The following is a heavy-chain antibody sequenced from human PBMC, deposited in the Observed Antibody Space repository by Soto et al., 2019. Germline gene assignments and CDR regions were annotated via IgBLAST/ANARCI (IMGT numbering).Heavy chain of an antibody. CDR3: AREETETGPYDY. J-gene: IGHJ4*02. Sequence: SVKVSCKASGGTFSSYAISWVRQAPGQGLEWMGGIIPIFGTANYAQKFQGRVTITADESTSTAYMELSSLRSEDTAVYYCAREETETGPYDYWGQGTLVTVSS. CDR1: GGTFSSYA. V-gene: IGHV1-69*13. CDR2: IIPIFGTA. D-gene: IGHD3-10*01.